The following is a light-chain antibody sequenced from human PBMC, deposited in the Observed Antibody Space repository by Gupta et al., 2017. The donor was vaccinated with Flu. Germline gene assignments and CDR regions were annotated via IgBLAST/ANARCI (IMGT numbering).Light chain of an antibody. Sequence: SYELTQPSSVSVSPGQTASITCSGDGLPNRHARWLQQKPGQAPVLVIYRDTERPSGIPERFSGYNSGTTATLTIRGAQVEDDSDYYCSYEAGINSWVFGGGTKLTVL. V-gene: IGLV3-27*01. J-gene: IGLJ3*02. CDR1: GLPNRH. CDR2: RDT. CDR3: SYEAGINSWV.